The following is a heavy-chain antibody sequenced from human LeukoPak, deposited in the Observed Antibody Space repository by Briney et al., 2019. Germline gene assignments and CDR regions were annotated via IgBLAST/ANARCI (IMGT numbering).Heavy chain of an antibody. CDR3: ARVGGFFDY. Sequence: NPSETLSLTCTVSGGSISSYYWSWIRQPPGKGLEWIGYICYSGSTNYNPSLKSRVTISVDTSKNQFSLKLSSVTAADTAVYYCARVGGFFDYWGQGTLVTVSS. CDR2: ICYSGST. V-gene: IGHV4-59*01. D-gene: IGHD3-10*01. CDR1: GGSISSYY. J-gene: IGHJ4*02.